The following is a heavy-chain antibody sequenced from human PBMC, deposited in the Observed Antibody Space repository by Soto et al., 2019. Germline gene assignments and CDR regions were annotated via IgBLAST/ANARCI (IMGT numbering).Heavy chain of an antibody. CDR1: GGTFSSYA. J-gene: IGHJ5*02. V-gene: IGHV1-69*13. Sequence: SVKVSCKASGGTFSSYAISWVRQAPGQGLEWMGGIIPIFGTANYAQKFQGRVTITADESTSTAYMELSSLRSEDTAVYYCARDPGAYGARWFDPWGQGTLVTVSS. CDR3: ARDPGAYGARWFDP. D-gene: IGHD4-17*01. CDR2: IIPIFGTA.